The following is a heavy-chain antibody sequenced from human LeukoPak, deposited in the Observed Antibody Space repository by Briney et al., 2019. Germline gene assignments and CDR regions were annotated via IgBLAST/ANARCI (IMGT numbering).Heavy chain of an antibody. D-gene: IGHD1-26*01. J-gene: IGHJ4*02. CDR3: ARGRVDSGLGSLDY. V-gene: IGHV4-59*01. Sequence: PSETLSLTCTVSGGSISIYSWSWIRQPPGKGLEWIAYIYDSGSTNHNPSLKSRVTVSVDTSKNQISLSLASVTAADTAVYYCARGRVDSGLGSLDYWGQGTLVTVSS. CDR1: GGSISIYS. CDR2: IYDSGST.